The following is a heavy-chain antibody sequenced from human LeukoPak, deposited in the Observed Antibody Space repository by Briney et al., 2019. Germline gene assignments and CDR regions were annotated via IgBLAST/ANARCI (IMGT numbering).Heavy chain of an antibody. Sequence: GGSLRLSCAASGFTFSSYGTHWVRQAPGKGLEWVAVTSYDGSYKYYADSVRGRFTISRDNSKNTLYLQMNSLRAEDTAVYYCARVVRDGYNRIDYWGQGTLVTVSS. CDR1: GFTFSSYG. V-gene: IGHV3-30*03. CDR3: ARVVRDGYNRIDY. D-gene: IGHD5-24*01. J-gene: IGHJ4*02. CDR2: TSYDGSYK.